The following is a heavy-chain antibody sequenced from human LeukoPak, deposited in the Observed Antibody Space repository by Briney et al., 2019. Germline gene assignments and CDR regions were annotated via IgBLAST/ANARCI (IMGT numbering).Heavy chain of an antibody. D-gene: IGHD6-19*01. Sequence: PGGSLRLSCAASGVTFTNYAMTWVRQAPGKGLEWVSGISISGGSTDYADFVKGRFTISRDNSKNTLYLQMNSLRAEDTAVYYCAKVPAGNKVEYWGQGTLVTVSS. CDR2: ISISGGST. CDR3: AKVPAGNKVEY. J-gene: IGHJ4*02. V-gene: IGHV3-23*01. CDR1: GVTFTNYA.